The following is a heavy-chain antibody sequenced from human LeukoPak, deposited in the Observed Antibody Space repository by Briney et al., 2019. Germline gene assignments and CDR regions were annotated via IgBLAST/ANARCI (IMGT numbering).Heavy chain of an antibody. CDR2: IIPIFGTA. V-gene: IGHV1-69*13. Sequence: GASVNVSCKASGGTFSSYAISWVRQAPGQGLEWMGGIIPIFGTANYAQKFQGRVTTTADESTSTAYMELSSLRSEDTAVYYCAIRGGGITIFGVVNDAFDIWGQGTMVTVSS. D-gene: IGHD3-3*01. CDR1: GGTFSSYA. J-gene: IGHJ3*02. CDR3: AIRGGGITIFGVVNDAFDI.